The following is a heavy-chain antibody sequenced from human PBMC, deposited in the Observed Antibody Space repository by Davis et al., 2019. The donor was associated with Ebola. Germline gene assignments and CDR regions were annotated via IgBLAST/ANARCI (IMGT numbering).Heavy chain of an antibody. J-gene: IGHJ4*02. V-gene: IGHV3-74*01. CDR1: GFTFRSYW. CDR3: ARDSWGKYDY. CDR2: INTDGSST. Sequence: GESLKISCEVSGFTFRSYWMHWVRQAPGKGLVWVSRINTDGSSTNFADSVKGRFTISRDNAKNTLYLQMNSLTAEDTAVYYCARDSWGKYDYWGQGTLVTVSS. D-gene: IGHD3-16*01.